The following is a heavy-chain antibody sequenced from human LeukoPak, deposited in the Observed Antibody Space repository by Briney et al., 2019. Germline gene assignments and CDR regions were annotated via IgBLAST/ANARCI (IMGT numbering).Heavy chain of an antibody. CDR2: ISSSSSYI. J-gene: IGHJ4*02. Sequence: KTGGSLRLSCAASGFTFSSYSMNWVRQAPGKGLEWVSSISSSSSYIYYADSVKGRFTISRDNAKNSLYLQMNSLRAEDTAVYYCARNHGSGWYYFDYWGQGTLVTVSS. V-gene: IGHV3-21*01. CDR3: ARNHGSGWYYFDY. D-gene: IGHD6-19*01. CDR1: GFTFSSYS.